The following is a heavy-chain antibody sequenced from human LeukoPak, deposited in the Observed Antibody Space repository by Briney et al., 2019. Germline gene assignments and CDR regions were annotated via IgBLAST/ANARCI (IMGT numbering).Heavy chain of an antibody. J-gene: IGHJ4*02. Sequence: PSETLSLTCTVSGGSISSSNYYWGWIRQPPGKGLEWIGSMYYSGNTDYNPSLKSRVTISVDTSKNQFSLKVNSVIAADTAVYYCARTLGWASSRYPFDGWGQGTLVTVSS. V-gene: IGHV4-39*01. CDR1: GGSISSSNYY. D-gene: IGHD3-16*02. CDR2: MYYSGNT. CDR3: ARTLGWASSRYPFDG.